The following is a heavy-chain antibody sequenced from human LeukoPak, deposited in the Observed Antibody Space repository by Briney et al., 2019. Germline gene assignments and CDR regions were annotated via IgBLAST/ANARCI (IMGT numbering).Heavy chain of an antibody. CDR2: IYYSGSS. Sequence: SETLSLTCTVSGGSISSSSYYWGWIRQPPGKGLEWIGSIYYSGSSYYNPSLKSRVTISVDTSRNQFSLKLSSVTAADTAVYYCARDRPDEIAVAVHNWFDPWGQGTLVTVSS. CDR1: GGSISSSSYY. D-gene: IGHD6-19*01. CDR3: ARDRPDEIAVAVHNWFDP. V-gene: IGHV4-39*07. J-gene: IGHJ5*02.